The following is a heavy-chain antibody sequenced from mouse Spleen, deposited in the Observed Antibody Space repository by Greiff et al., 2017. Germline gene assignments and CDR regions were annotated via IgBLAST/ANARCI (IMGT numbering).Heavy chain of an antibody. CDR3: ARDYGNGMDY. CDR1: GFTFSDYY. J-gene: IGHJ4*01. V-gene: IGHV5-16*01. D-gene: IGHD2-1*01. Sequence: EVQVVESEGGLVQPGSSMKLSCTASGFTFSDYYMAWVRQVPEKGLEWVANINYDGSSTYYLDSLKSRFIISRDNAKNILYLQMSSLKSEDTATYYCARDYGNGMDYWGQGTSVTVSS. CDR2: INYDGSST.